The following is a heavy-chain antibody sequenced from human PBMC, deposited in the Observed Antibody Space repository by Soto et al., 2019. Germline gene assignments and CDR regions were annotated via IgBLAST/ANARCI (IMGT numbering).Heavy chain of an antibody. D-gene: IGHD4-17*01. CDR2: MNPGSGNT. CDR3: ARGDYNDYSHWLDP. V-gene: IGHV1-8*01. CDR1: GYSFTNND. Sequence: GASVKVSCKASGYSFTNNDVSWVRQATGQGLEWMGWMNPGSGNTGYAQKFQGRVTMTRNTSITTAYMEVTSLKSEDTAVYYCARGDYNDYSHWLDPWGQGTLVTVSS. J-gene: IGHJ5*02.